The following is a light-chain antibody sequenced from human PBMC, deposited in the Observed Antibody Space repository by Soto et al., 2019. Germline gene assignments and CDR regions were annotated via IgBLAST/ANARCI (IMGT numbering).Light chain of an antibody. J-gene: IGKJ5*01. V-gene: IGKV1-39*01. CDR3: QQCDSIPIT. CDR2: AAS. CDR1: QSISTY. Sequence: EIHETQAPPSLAAPQGDTATIPCRSSQSISTYLAWYQQKPGIAPNLLIYAASGLQSGIPSRFIGSGSGTDFTLTITSLQPEDFAAYYCQQCDSIPITFGQGTRLEIK.